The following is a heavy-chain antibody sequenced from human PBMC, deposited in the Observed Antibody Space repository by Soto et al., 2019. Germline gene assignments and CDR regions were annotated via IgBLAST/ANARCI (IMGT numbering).Heavy chain of an antibody. V-gene: IGHV3-23*01. CDR3: AKDHDNWNYEH. CDR2: ISGSGGST. D-gene: IGHD1-7*01. Sequence: GGSLRLSCAASGFTFSSYAMSWVRQAPGKGLEWVSAISGSGGSTYYADSVKGRFTISRDNSKNTLYLQMNSLRAEDTAVYCCAKDHDNWNYEHWGQGTLVTVSS. CDR1: GFTFSSYA. J-gene: IGHJ4*02.